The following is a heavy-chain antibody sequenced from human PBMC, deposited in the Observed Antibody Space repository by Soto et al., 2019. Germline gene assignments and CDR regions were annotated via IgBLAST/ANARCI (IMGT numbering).Heavy chain of an antibody. CDR2: INPNSGGT. CDR1: GYTFTAYY. J-gene: IGHJ4*02. Sequence: QVQLVQSGAEVKKPGASVKVSCTASGYTFTAYYIHWVRQAPGQGLEWMGWINPNSGGTNYPQKFQGRVTMTRDTSISTAYMELSRLTSDDTAVYYCARSSGNYADFDYWGQGTLVTVSS. D-gene: IGHD1-26*01. CDR3: ARSSGNYADFDY. V-gene: IGHV1-2*02.